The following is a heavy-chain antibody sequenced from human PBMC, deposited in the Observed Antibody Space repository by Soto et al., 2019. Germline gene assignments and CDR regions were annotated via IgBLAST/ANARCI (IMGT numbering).Heavy chain of an antibody. CDR1: RGSFSGFY. Sequence: SETLSLTCSVYRGSFSGFYWSWIRQTPGKGLEWIGEINHSGTTNYNPSFKNRVSISVDKTTNNFSLKMTSVTAADAAVYYCARGRGYVYGSNFYGMDVWGRGTTVTVSS. CDR2: INHSGTT. V-gene: IGHV4-34*01. J-gene: IGHJ6*02. CDR3: ARGRGYVYGSNFYGMDV. D-gene: IGHD5-18*01.